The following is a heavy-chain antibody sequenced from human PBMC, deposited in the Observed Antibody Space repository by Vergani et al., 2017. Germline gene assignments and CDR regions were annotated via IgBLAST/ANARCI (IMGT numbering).Heavy chain of an antibody. CDR3: TRVRMVTYGMDV. J-gene: IGHJ6*02. D-gene: IGHD5-18*01. CDR2: IRSKANSYAT. CDR1: GFTSSGPA. V-gene: IGHV3-73*02. Sequence: EVQLVESGGGLVQPGGSLKLSCAASGFTSSGPAMHWARQASGKGLEWVGRIRSKANSYATAYAASVKGRFTISRDDSKNTAYLQMNSLKTEDTAVYYCTRVRMVTYGMDVWGQGTTVTVSS.